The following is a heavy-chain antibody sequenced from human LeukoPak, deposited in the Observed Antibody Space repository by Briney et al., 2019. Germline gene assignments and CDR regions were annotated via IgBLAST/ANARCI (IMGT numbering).Heavy chain of an antibody. V-gene: IGHV3-23*01. CDR1: GFICSDYA. CDR3: AKSEGPRAPFDY. CDR2: ISSSGSGGNT. Sequence: GGSLRLSCTASGFICSDYAMSWARQAPGKGLEWVAGISSSGSGGNTYYADSVKGRFTISRDNAKNSLYLQMNSLRDEDTAVYYCAKSEGPRAPFDYWGQGTLVTVSS. J-gene: IGHJ4*02.